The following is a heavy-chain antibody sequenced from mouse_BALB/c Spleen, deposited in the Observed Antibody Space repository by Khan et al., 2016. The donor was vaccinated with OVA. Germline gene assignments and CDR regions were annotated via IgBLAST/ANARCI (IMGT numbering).Heavy chain of an antibody. CDR3: ARLEDI. J-gene: IGHJ2*01. CDR1: GFSLTSYG. V-gene: IGHV2-9*02. CDR2: IWAGGST. D-gene: IGHD1-3*01. Sequence: QVQLKESGPGLVAPSQSLCITCTVSGFSLTSYGVHWVRQPPGKGLEWLGVIWAGGSTNYNSALMSRLSISKDNSKSQVFLNMNSLQTDDTAMYYCARLEDIWGQGTTLTVSS.